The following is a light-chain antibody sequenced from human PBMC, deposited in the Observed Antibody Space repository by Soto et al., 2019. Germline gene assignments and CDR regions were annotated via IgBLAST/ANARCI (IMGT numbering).Light chain of an antibody. CDR2: EVS. J-gene: IGLJ1*01. CDR1: NSDIGTYNY. Sequence: QSALTQPASVSGSPGQSITICCTGSNSDIGTYNYVSWYQQLPGKAPKLVISEVSNRPSGISGRFSGSKSGNAASLTISGLQAEDEATYYCSSYTSTSTLYVFGPGTKVTAL. CDR3: SSYTSTSTLYV. V-gene: IGLV2-14*01.